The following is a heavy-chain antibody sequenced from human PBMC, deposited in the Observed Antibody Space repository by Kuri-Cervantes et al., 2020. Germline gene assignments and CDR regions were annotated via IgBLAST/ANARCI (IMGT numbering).Heavy chain of an antibody. CDR1: GFTFSGYA. J-gene: IGHJ4*02. V-gene: IGHV3-30*07. CDR3: ARGAKPIDY. CDR2: ILYDGRNK. Sequence: GGSLRLSCVASGFTFSGYAMHWVRQAPGKGLEWVAIILYDGRNKYYADSVKGRFTISRDNSQDTLFLQMNSLRAEDTAVYYCARGAKPIDYWGQGTLVTVSS. D-gene: IGHD4/OR15-4a*01.